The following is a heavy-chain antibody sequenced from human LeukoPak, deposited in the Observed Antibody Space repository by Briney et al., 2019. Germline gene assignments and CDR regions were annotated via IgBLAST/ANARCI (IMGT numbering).Heavy chain of an antibody. D-gene: IGHD3-22*01. CDR1: GYTFTSYG. CDR3: AQGAYDRAHHRFDY. CDR2: ISAYNGNT. V-gene: IGHV1-18*01. Sequence: ASVKVSCKASGYTFTSYGISWERQAPGQGLEWMGWISAYNGNTNYAQKLQGRVTMTTDTSTSTAYMELRSLRFDDTAVYYCAQGAYDRAHHRFDYWGQGTLVTVSS. J-gene: IGHJ4*02.